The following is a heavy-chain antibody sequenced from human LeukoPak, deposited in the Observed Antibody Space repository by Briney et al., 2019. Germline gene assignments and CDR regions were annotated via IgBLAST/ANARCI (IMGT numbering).Heavy chain of an antibody. CDR1: GGSIRGYY. Sequence: PSETLSLTCTVSGGSIRGYYWSWVRQPPGKGLEWITYIYYSGSTNYNPSLKSRVTISLDTSKNQFSLKLSSVTAADTAVYYCAVGATHYYMDVWGKGTTVTVSS. D-gene: IGHD3-16*01. J-gene: IGHJ6*03. CDR3: AVGATHYYMDV. CDR2: IYYSGST. V-gene: IGHV4-59*08.